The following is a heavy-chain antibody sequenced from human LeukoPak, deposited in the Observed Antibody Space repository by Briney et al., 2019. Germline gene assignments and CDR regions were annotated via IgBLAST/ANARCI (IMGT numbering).Heavy chain of an antibody. CDR3: AKAGWSYYDSNGYYYYFDY. CDR1: GFTFSSYA. J-gene: IGHJ4*02. CDR2: ISGGGSST. V-gene: IGHV3-23*01. Sequence: GGSLRLSCAASGFTFSSYAMGWVRQAPGKGLEWVSAISGGGSSTYYADSVKGRFTISRDNSKSTLYLQMNSLRAEDTAVYYCAKAGWSYYDSNGYYYYFDYWGQGTLVTVSS. D-gene: IGHD3-22*01.